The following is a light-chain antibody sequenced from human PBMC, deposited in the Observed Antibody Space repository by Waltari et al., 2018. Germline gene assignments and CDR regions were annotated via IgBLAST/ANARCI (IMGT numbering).Light chain of an antibody. J-gene: IGKJ1*01. CDR3: QHYVSLPAT. CDR1: QGVSRT. V-gene: IGKV3-20*01. CDR2: GAS. Sequence: SCRASQGVSRTLAWYQQKPGQAPRLLIFGASNRATGIPDRFSGSGSGTDFSLTISRLEPEDFAVYYCQHYVSLPATFGQGTKVEIK.